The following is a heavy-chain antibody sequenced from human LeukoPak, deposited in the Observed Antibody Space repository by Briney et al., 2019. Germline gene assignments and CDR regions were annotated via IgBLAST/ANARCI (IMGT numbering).Heavy chain of an antibody. J-gene: IGHJ4*02. CDR3: ARRTPITMVRGVIPLYYFDY. V-gene: IGHV3-7*04. Sequence: GSLRLSCAASGFTFSSYWMSWVRQAPGKGLEWVANIKQDGSEEYYVDSVKGRFTISRDNAKNSLYLQMNSLRAEDTAVYYCARRTPITMVRGVIPLYYFDYWGQGTLVTVSS. CDR1: GFTFSSYW. D-gene: IGHD3-10*01. CDR2: IKQDGSEE.